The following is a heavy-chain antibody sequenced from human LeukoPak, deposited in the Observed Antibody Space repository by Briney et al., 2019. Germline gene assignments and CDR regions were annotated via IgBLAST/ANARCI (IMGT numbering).Heavy chain of an antibody. J-gene: IGHJ6*03. CDR3: ARAGGSCYSCYYYYMDV. CDR2: IIPIFGTA. V-gene: IGHV1-69*05. D-gene: IGHD2-15*01. Sequence: ASVKVSCKASGGTFSSYAISWVRQAPGQGLEWMGGIIPIFGTANYAQKLQGRVTMTTDTSTSTAYMELRSLRSDDTAVYYCARAGGSCYSCYYYYMDVWGKGTTVTVSS. CDR1: GGTFSSYA.